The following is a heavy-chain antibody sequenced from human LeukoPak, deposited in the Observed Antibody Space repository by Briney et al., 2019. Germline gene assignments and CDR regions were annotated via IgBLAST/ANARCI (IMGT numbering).Heavy chain of an antibody. CDR1: GYTFTSYG. CDR2: ISAYNGNT. D-gene: IGHD2-2*02. CDR3: AILGYCSSTGCYIWRGFDY. J-gene: IGHJ4*02. Sequence: GASVKVSCKASGYTFTSYGISWVRQAPGQGLEWMGWISAYNGNTNYAQKLQGRVTMTTDTSTSTAYMELRSLRSDDTAVYYCAILGYCSSTGCYIWRGFDYWGQGTLVTVSS. V-gene: IGHV1-18*01.